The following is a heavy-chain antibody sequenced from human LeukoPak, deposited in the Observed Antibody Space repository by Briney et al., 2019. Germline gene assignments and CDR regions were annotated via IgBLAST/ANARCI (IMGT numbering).Heavy chain of an antibody. CDR1: GGSISNYY. CDR2: IYHSGST. D-gene: IGHD4-11*01. Sequence: SETLSLTCTVSGGSISNYYWGWIRQPPGKGLEWIGSIYHSGSTYYNPSLKSRVTISVDTSKNQFSLKLSSVTAADTAVYYCARHLNYSNYFDYWGQGTLVTVSS. J-gene: IGHJ4*02. CDR3: ARHLNYSNYFDY. V-gene: IGHV4-38-2*02.